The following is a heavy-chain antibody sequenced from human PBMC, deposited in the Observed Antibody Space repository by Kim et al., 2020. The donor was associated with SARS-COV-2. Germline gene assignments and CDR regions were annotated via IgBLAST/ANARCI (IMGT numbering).Heavy chain of an antibody. CDR2: ISYDGSNK. V-gene: IGHV3-30*18. Sequence: GGSLRLSCAASGFTFSSYGMHWVRQAPGKGLEWVAVISYDGSNKYYADSVKGRFTISRDNSKNTLYLQMNSLRAEDTAVYYCAKRWYYFDYWGQGTLVTVSS. CDR1: GFTFSSYG. J-gene: IGHJ4*02. CDR3: AKRWYYFDY. D-gene: IGHD2-15*01.